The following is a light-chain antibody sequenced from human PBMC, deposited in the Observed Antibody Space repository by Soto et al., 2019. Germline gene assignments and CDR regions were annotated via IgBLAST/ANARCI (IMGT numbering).Light chain of an antibody. CDR1: QSVSSSY. J-gene: IGKJ3*01. Sequence: PGDRVTLSCRASQSVSSSYLTWYQQKPGQAPRLLIYGASTRATSIPARFSGSGSGTDFTLTISSLQPEDFAVYYCQQDYTRFTFGPGTNVDIK. V-gene: IGKV3D-7*01. CDR2: GAS. CDR3: QQDYTRFT.